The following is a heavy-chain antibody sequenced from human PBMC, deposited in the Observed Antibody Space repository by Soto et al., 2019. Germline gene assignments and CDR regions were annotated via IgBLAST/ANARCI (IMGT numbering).Heavy chain of an antibody. J-gene: IGHJ5*02. V-gene: IGHV4-39*07. CDR2: IYYSGST. Sequence: PSDTLSLTCTVSGGSISSKRYYWGWIRKPPGKGLEWIGTIYYSGSTYYNPSLKSRVTISVDTSKNQFSLKLSSVTAADTAVYYCARNRIRVWFGELSYFDPWGQGTLVTVSS. CDR3: ARNRIRVWFGELSYFDP. D-gene: IGHD3-10*01. CDR1: GGSISSKRYY.